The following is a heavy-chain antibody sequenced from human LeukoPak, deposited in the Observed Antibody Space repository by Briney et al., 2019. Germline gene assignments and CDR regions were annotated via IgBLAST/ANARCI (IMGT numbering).Heavy chain of an antibody. CDR3: ARDFGDSMVRGVEGY. D-gene: IGHD3-10*01. CDR2: IIPMLDIQ. CDR1: GGTFSSYV. Sequence: SVKVSCKASGGTFSSYVITWVRQAPGQGLEWMGRIIPMLDIQNYAQKFQGRVTITADKSTSTAYMELSSLRAEDTAVYYCARDFGDSMVRGVEGYWGQGTLVTVSS. J-gene: IGHJ4*02. V-gene: IGHV1-69*04.